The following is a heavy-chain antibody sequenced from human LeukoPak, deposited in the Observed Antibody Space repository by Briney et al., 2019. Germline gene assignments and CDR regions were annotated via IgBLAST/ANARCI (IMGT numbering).Heavy chain of an antibody. D-gene: IGHD4-17*01. Sequence: SETLSPTCTVSGGSISSYYWSWIRQPPGKGLEWIGYINYSGSTKYNPSLKSRVTISIDTSKNQFSLKLSSVTAADTAVYYCAREGYGVNYYGMDVWGQGTTVTVSS. CDR3: AREGYGVNYYGMDV. J-gene: IGHJ6*02. CDR1: GGSISSYY. V-gene: IGHV4-59*01. CDR2: INYSGST.